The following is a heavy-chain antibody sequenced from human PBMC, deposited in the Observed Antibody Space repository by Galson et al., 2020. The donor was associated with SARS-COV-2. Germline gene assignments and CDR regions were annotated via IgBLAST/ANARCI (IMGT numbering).Heavy chain of an antibody. D-gene: IGHD3-22*01. CDR2: INPDSGGT. V-gene: IGHV1-2*02. CDR3: ARGSDHHYDSSGYYSFQY. J-gene: IGHJ4*02. Sequence: GESLKISCKASGYTFTGYYIHWVRQAPGQGLEWMGWINPDSGGTKYAQKFQGRVTMTRDTSISTAYMDLSRLRSDDTAVYYCARGSDHHYDSSGYYSFQYWGQGALVTVSS. CDR1: GYTFTGYY.